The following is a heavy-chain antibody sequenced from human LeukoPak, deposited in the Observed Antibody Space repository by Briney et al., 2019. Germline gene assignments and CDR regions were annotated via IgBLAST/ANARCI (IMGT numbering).Heavy chain of an antibody. D-gene: IGHD3-10*01. Sequence: ASVKVSCKASGYTFTGYYVHWVRQAPGQGLEWMGWINPNSGGTNYAQKFQGRVTMTRDTSISTAYMELSRLRSDDTAVYYCARGPSKGMVRGVSLDYWGQGTLVTVSS. J-gene: IGHJ4*02. CDR2: INPNSGGT. V-gene: IGHV1-2*02. CDR3: ARGPSKGMVRGVSLDY. CDR1: GYTFTGYY.